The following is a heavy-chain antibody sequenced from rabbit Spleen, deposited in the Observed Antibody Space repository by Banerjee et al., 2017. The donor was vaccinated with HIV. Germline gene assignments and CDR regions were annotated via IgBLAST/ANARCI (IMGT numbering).Heavy chain of an antibody. CDR1: GFSFSDRDV. J-gene: IGHJ3*01. CDR2: INASTGKP. CDR3: ATSLYGGYGYAKL. Sequence: QEQLEESGGGLVQPEGSLTLTCKASGFSFSDRDVMCWVRQAPGKGLEWIACINASTGKPVYATWASGRFTISRTSSTTVTLRMTSLTAADRATYFCATSLYGGYGYAKLWGQGTLVTVS. D-gene: IGHD6-1*01. V-gene: IGHV1S45*01.